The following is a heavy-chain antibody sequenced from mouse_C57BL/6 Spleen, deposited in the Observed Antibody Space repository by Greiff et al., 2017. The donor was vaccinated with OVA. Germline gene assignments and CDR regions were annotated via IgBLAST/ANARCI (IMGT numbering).Heavy chain of an antibody. J-gene: IGHJ3*01. CDR2: IDPENGDT. CDR1: GFNIKDDY. D-gene: IGHD2-12*01. Sequence: VQLKQSGAELVRPGASVKLSCTASGFNIKDDYMHWVKQRPEQGLEWIGWIDPENGDTEYASKFQGKATITADTSSNTASLQLSSLTSEDTAVYYCTRRLLYGFASRGQGTLVTVSA. CDR3: TRRLLYGFAS. V-gene: IGHV14-4*01.